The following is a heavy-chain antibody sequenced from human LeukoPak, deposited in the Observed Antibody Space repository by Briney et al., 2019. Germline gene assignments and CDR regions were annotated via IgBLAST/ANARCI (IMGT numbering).Heavy chain of an antibody. V-gene: IGHV4-31*03. J-gene: IGHJ4*02. CDR1: GASISSGLFY. D-gene: IGHD2-15*01. Sequence: SQTLSLTCTVSGASISSGLFYWSWIRQHPGKGLEWIGHIYYRGSTYYNPSLESRVTMSVDTSKKQFFLKLSSVTAADTAVYYCARDFYSGGSCYYFEYWGQGEPVTVSS. CDR2: IYYRGST. CDR3: ARDFYSGGSCYYFEY.